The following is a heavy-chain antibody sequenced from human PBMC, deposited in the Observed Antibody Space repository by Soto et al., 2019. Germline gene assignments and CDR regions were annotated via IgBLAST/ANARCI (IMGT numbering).Heavy chain of an antibody. D-gene: IGHD4-17*01. CDR1: GGSVSSGGFY. V-gene: IGHV4-61*08. CDR3: ARDLNGDYAH. J-gene: IGHJ4*02. Sequence: PLETLSHTCTVSGGSVSSGGFYYHWIRQPPGKGLEWIGYVYYGGFTNYSPSLKSRLTISVDTSTTRISLNLASVTSVDTAVYYCARDLNGDYAHWGQGTLVTVSS. CDR2: VYYGGFT.